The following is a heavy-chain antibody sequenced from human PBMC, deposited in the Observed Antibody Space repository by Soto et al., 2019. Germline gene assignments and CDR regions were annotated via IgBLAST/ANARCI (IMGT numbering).Heavy chain of an antibody. V-gene: IGHV3-11*01. CDR3: ARRSPAGTTNIRVSQFDY. D-gene: IGHD1-7*01. CDR1: GFTFSDYY. CDR2: ISSSGSTI. J-gene: IGHJ4*02. Sequence: GGSLRLSCAASGFTFSDYYMSWIRQAPGKGLEWVSYISSSGSTIYYADSVKGRLTISRDNAKNSLYLQMNSLRAEDTAVYYCARRSPAGTTNIRVSQFDYWGQGTLVTVSS.